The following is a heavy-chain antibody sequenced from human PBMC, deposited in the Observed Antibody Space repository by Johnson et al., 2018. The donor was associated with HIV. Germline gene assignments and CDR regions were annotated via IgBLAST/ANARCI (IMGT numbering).Heavy chain of an antibody. CDR3: AKDLLGGNKGFDAFDI. CDR2: IKEDGRVK. Sequence: VQLVESGGGLVQPGGSLRLSCAGSGFTFSTSWMNWVRQAPGKGLEWVANIKEDGRVKQFVDSVKGRFTISRDNAKNSLYLQMNSLRAEDTALYYCAKDLLGGNKGFDAFDIGGQGTMVTVSS. J-gene: IGHJ3*02. CDR1: GFTFSTSW. D-gene: IGHD4-23*01. V-gene: IGHV3-7*05.